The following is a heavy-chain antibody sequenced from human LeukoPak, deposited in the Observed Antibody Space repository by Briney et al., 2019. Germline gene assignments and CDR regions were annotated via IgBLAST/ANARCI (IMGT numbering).Heavy chain of an antibody. CDR2: ISISSGSI. CDR1: GFTFTSYT. Sequence: GRSLRLSCAASGFTFTSYTMNWVRQAPGKGLEWVSYISISSGSIYYADSVKGRFTISRDNAKNSLYLQMNSLRDEDTAMYYCARGGYSSGWSRSAFDVWGQGTMVTVSS. CDR3: ARGGYSSGWSRSAFDV. D-gene: IGHD6-19*01. J-gene: IGHJ3*01. V-gene: IGHV3-48*02.